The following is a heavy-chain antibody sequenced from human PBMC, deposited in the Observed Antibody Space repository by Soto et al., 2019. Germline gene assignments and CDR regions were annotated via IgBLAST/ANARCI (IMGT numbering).Heavy chain of an antibody. CDR1: GGSLRNSV. V-gene: IGHV1-69*01. CDR2: VIPILSTA. Sequence: QVQLVQSGAEVQKPGSSVKVSCTASGGSLRNSVISWVRQAPAQRLEWMGGVIPILSTANYAQKFQGRVTMTADEATSTAYMDLSSLSPDDTAVYYCARLGHPGHWGPGTLVIVSS. CDR3: ARLGHPGH. J-gene: IGHJ4*02.